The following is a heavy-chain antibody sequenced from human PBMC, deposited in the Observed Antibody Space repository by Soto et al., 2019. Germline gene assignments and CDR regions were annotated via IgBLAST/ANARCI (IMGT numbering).Heavy chain of an antibody. CDR3: ARSGAGSGWL. CDR2: IYYSGST. J-gene: IGHJ4*02. V-gene: IGHV4-61*01. Sequence: QVQLQESGPGLVKPSETLSLTCTVSGGSVSSGRYYWSWSRQPPGKGLEWIGYIYYSGSTNYKSSLRSRVTISLDTSKNQFSLNLSSVTAADTAVYYCARSGAGSGWLGGQGTLVTVSS. D-gene: IGHD6-19*01. CDR1: GGSVSSGRYY.